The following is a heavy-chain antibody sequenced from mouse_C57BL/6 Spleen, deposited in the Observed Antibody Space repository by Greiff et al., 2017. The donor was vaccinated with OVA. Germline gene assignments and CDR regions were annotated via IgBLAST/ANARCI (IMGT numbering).Heavy chain of an antibody. J-gene: IGHJ4*01. CDR2: IFPGSGST. CDR3: ADEYAMDY. V-gene: IGHV1-9*01. CDR1: GYTFTGYW. Sequence: QVQLQQPGAELMKPGASVKLSCKATGYTFTGYWIEWVKQRPGQGLEWIGRIFPGSGSTKYNEKFKGKATFTADTSSNTAYMQLSSLTTEDSAIYYCADEYAMDYWGQGTSVTVSS.